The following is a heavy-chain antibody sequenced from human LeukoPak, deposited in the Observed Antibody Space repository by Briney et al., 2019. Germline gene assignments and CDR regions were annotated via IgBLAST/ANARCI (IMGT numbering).Heavy chain of an antibody. CDR1: GYTLTELS. CDR2: FDPEDGET. CDR3: ATSSYYGSGTIYYYYYYMDV. J-gene: IGHJ6*03. Sequence: ASVKVSCKVSGYTLTELSMHWVRQATGKGLEWMGGFDPEDGETIYAQKFQGRVTMTEDTSTDTAYMELSSLRSEDTAVYYCATSSYYGSGTIYYYYYYMDVWGKGTTVTISS. V-gene: IGHV1-24*01. D-gene: IGHD3-10*01.